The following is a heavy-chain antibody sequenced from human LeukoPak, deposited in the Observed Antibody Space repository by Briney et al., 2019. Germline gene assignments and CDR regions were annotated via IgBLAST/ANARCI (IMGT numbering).Heavy chain of an antibody. CDR2: INQSGST. J-gene: IGHJ4*02. CDR3: ARGRVVVVVAATAYFDY. D-gene: IGHD2-15*01. V-gene: IGHV4-34*01. Sequence: SGTLSLTCAVYGGSFSGYYWSWIRQAPGKGLEWIGEINQSGSTNYNPSLKSRVTISVDTSKNQFSLKLSSVTAADTAVYYCARGRVVVVVAATAYFDYWGQGTLVTVSS. CDR1: GGSFSGYY.